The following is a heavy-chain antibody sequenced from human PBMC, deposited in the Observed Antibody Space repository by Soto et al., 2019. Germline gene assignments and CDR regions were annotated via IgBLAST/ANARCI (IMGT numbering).Heavy chain of an antibody. J-gene: IGHJ5*02. V-gene: IGHV4-59*01. CDR3: ARERAVAFDNWFDP. D-gene: IGHD6-19*01. CDR1: GGSISSYY. CDR2: IYYSGST. Sequence: SETLSLTCTVSGGSISSYYWSWIRQPPGKGLEWIGYIYYSGSTNYNPSLKSRVTISVDTSKNQFSLKLSSVTAADTAVYYCARERAVAFDNWFDPWGQGTLVTVSS.